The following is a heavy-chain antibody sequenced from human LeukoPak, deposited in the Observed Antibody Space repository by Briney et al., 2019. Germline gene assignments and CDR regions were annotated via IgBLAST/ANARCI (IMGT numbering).Heavy chain of an antibody. CDR2: PIFCTA. CDR3: SREVGGTMVRGVNCFDL. V-gene: IGHV1-69*01. D-gene: IGHD3-10*01. Sequence: PIFCTANYAQRFQGRVTITPDESTSTAYMELSSLRSEDTAVYYCSREVGGTMVRGVNCFDLWGQGTLVTVSS. J-gene: IGHJ5*02.